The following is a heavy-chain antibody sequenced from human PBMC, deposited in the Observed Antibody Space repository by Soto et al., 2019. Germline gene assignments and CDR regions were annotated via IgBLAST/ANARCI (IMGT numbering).Heavy chain of an antibody. CDR2: INSGGST. D-gene: IGHD3-3*01. Sequence: EVQLVESGGGLVQPGGSLRLSCAASGFTVSSNYMSWVRQAPGEGLEWVSVINSGGSTYYADSVKGRFTISRHNSKNTRYLQMNSLRAEDTAVYYCARENDFWSGYGTYSYYMDVWGTGTTVTVSS. V-gene: IGHV3-53*04. CDR1: GFTVSSNY. CDR3: ARENDFWSGYGTYSYYMDV. J-gene: IGHJ6*03.